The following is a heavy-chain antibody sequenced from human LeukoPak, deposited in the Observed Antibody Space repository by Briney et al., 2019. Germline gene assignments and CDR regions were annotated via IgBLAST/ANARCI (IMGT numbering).Heavy chain of an antibody. CDR2: IYYSGST. CDR3: TRYGKGMSSGYYSLFDY. D-gene: IGHD3-22*01. J-gene: IGHJ4*02. Sequence: PSETLSLTCSVSGGSASSGSYYWSWIRQPPGKGLEWIGYIYYSGSTNYNPSLKSRVTISVDTSKNQFSLNLSSVTAADTAVYYCTRYGKGMSSGYYSLFDYWGQGTLVTVSS. CDR1: GGSASSGSYY. V-gene: IGHV4-61*01.